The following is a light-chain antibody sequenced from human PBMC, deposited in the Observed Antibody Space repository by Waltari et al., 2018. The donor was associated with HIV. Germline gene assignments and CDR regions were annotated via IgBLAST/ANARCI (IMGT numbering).Light chain of an antibody. CDR2: YNS. CDR3: QVWDSSNEHVV. CDR1: HIGGQS. Sequence: SYVLTHPPSLSVAPAASATIPCGAWHIGGQSFHWYKQQPGQAPVLVTRYNSDRPSGIPDRISGSNSGHTATLTITSVEAGDEATYYCQVWDSSNEHVVFGGGTELTVL. J-gene: IGLJ3*02. V-gene: IGLV3-21*04.